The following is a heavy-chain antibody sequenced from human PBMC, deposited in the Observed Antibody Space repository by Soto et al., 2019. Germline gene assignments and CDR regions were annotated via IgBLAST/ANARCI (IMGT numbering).Heavy chain of an antibody. V-gene: IGHV4-31*03. CDR3: ASQSAGVVPAANPHYYYYGMDV. D-gene: IGHD2-2*01. CDR2: IYYSGST. Sequence: QVQLQESGPGLVKPSQTLSLTCTVSGGSISSGGYYWSWIRQHPGKGLEWIGYIYYSGSTYYNPSLKSRVTISVDTSKNQFSLKLSSVTAADTAVYYCASQSAGVVPAANPHYYYYGMDVWGQGTTVTVSS. CDR1: GGSISSGGYY. J-gene: IGHJ6*02.